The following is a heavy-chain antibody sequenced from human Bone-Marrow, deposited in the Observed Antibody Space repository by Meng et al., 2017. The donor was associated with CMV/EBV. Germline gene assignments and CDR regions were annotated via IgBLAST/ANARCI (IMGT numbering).Heavy chain of an antibody. CDR3: ARAFITMVRGVTWFDP. D-gene: IGHD3-10*01. J-gene: IGHJ5*02. Sequence: YPFTSYAMHWVRQAPGQRIEWMGWINAGNGKTKYSQKFQGRVAITRDTSASTAYMELSSLRSEDTAVYYCARAFITMVRGVTWFDPWGQGTLVTVSS. V-gene: IGHV1-3*01. CDR2: INAGNGKT. CDR1: YPFTSYA.